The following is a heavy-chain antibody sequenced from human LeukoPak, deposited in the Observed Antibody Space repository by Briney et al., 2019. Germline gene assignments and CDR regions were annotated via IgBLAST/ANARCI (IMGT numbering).Heavy chain of an antibody. V-gene: IGHV3-7*01. D-gene: IGHD5-24*01. J-gene: IGHJ4*02. CDR3: ARERDGRFFDY. Sequence: GGSLRLSCAVSGLIFRSYWMSWVRQAPGKGLEWVANINQEGSEKYFEDSVKGRFTISRDNAKNSLHLQMNTLRAEDTAVYYCARERDGRFFDYWGQGTLVTVSA. CDR1: GLIFRSYW. CDR2: INQEGSEK.